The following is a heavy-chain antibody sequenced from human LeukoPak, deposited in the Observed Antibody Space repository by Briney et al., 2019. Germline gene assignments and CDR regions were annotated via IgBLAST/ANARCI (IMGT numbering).Heavy chain of an antibody. J-gene: IGHJ4*02. CDR1: GGTFSSYA. D-gene: IGHD3-10*01. V-gene: IGHV1-69*05. CDR2: IIPIFGTA. CDR3: ARDRYYGSGSSDY. Sequence: SVKVSCKASGGTFSSYATSWVRQAPGQGLEWMGGIIPIFGTANYAQKFQGRVTMTRDTSTSTVYMGLSSLRSEDTAVYYCARDRYYGSGSSDYWGQGTLVTVSS.